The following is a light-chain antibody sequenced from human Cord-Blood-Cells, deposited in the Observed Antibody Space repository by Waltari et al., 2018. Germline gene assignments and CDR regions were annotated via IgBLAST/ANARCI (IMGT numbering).Light chain of an antibody. Sequence: QSALTQPASVSGSPGQSITISCTGTSSDVGSYNLVSWYQQRPGKTPKLIIYEGRKRPSGVSNRFSGSKSGNTASLPISWLQAEDEAYYYCCSYAGSSTPVVFGRGTKLTVL. V-gene: IGLV2-23*01. CDR2: EGR. CDR1: SSDVGSYNL. CDR3: CSYAGSSTPVV. J-gene: IGLJ2*01.